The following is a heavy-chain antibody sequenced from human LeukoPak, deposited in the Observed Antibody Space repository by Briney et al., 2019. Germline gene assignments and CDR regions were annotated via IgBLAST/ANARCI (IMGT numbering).Heavy chain of an antibody. CDR1: GFPFRNYA. J-gene: IGHJ5*02. D-gene: IGHD4-17*01. CDR2: ISSSSSYI. V-gene: IGHV3-21*01. Sequence: GGSLRLSCAASGFPFRNYAMRWVRQAPGKGLEWVSSISSSSSYIYYADSVKGRFTISRDNAKNSLYLQMNSLRAEDTAVYYCARGDDYGDLNWFDPWGQGTLVTVSS. CDR3: ARGDDYGDLNWFDP.